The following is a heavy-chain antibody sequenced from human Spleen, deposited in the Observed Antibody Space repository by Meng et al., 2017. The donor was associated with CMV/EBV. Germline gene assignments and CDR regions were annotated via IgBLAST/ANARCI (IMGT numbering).Heavy chain of an antibody. J-gene: IGHJ3*01. CDR1: GASIRGSSHY. Sequence: SETLSLTCTDCGASIRGSSHYWGCSRQPPGQGLEWIGDVYYSGSASYNPSLSSRVTISVDTSKNEFALTLSSLTAADTGVYYCARNLSLDYTRSSGAFDVWGQGTMVTVSS. D-gene: IGHD6-6*01. CDR2: VYYSGSA. CDR3: ARNLSLDYTRSSGAFDV. V-gene: IGHV4-39*06.